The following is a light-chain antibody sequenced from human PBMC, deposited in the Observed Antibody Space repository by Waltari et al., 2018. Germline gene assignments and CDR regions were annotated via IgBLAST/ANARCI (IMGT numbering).Light chain of an antibody. V-gene: IGLV3-1*01. Sequence: SYELTQPPSVSVSPGQTASITCSGDKLGDKYAFWYQQKPGQSPLLVISQDNKRPSGIPERFSGSNSGNTATLTISGTQAMDEADYYCQAWDTNTFSYVFGTGTKVTVL. J-gene: IGLJ1*01. CDR2: QDN. CDR1: KLGDKY. CDR3: QAWDTNTFSYV.